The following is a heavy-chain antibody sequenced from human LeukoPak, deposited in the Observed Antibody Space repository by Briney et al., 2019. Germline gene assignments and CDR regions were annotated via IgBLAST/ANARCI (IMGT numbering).Heavy chain of an antibody. D-gene: IGHD3-10*01. CDR2: IYTSGST. Sequence: SETLSPTCTVSGGSISSGSYYWSWIRQPAGKGLEWIGRIYTSGSTNYNPSLKSRVTISVDTSKNQFSLKLSSVTAADTAVYYCARAKMVRGVIYFDYWGQGTLVTVSS. V-gene: IGHV4-61*02. CDR1: GGSISSGSYY. J-gene: IGHJ4*02. CDR3: ARAKMVRGVIYFDY.